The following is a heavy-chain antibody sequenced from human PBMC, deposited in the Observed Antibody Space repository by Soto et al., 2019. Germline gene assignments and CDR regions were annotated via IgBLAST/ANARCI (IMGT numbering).Heavy chain of an antibody. V-gene: IGHV4-59*02. CDR1: GGSVITYF. J-gene: IGHJ6*03. CDR3: ARASYYSYMDV. CDR2: ISYSGST. Sequence: PSETLSLTCTVSGGSVITYFWGWVRQPPGKELEWVGYISYSGSTNYNPSLKSRVTISRVTSKNQFSLNLVSVTAADTAVYYCARASYYSYMDVWGKGTTVTVSS.